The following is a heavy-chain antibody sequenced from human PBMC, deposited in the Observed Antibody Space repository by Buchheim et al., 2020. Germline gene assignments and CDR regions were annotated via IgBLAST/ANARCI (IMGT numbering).Heavy chain of an antibody. CDR1: GFTFSSYA. J-gene: IGHJ4*02. CDR3: ARDGEEYYFDY. Sequence: QVQLVESGGGVVQPGRSLRLSCAASGFTFSSYAMHWVRQAPGKGLEWVAVISYDGSNKYYADSVKGRFTISRDNSKTTLYLQMNSLRAEDTAVYYCARDGEEYYFDYWGQGTL. V-gene: IGHV3-30-3*01. CDR2: ISYDGSNK.